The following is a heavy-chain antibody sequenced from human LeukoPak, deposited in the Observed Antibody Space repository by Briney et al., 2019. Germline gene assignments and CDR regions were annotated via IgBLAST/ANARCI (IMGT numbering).Heavy chain of an antibody. V-gene: IGHV1-69*13. Sequence: GASVKVSCKASGGTFSSYAISWVRQAPGQPLEWMGGIIPIFGTANYAQKFQGRVTITADESTSTDHMELSSLRSEDTAVYYCARQNYGAAPLRYWGQGTLVTVSS. CDR1: GGTFSSYA. CDR3: ARQNYGAAPLRY. J-gene: IGHJ4*02. D-gene: IGHD4/OR15-4a*01. CDR2: IIPIFGTA.